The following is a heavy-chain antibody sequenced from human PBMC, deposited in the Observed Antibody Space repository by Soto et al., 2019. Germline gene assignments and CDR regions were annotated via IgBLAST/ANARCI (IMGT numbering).Heavy chain of an antibody. CDR3: ARDGDIGYSSSSEFDY. Sequence: QVQLVQSGAEVKKPGASVKVSCKASGYTFTSYAMHWVRQAPGQRLEWMGWINAGNGNTKYSQKFQGRVTITRDTSASTAYMELSSLRSEDTAVYYCARDGDIGYSSSSEFDYWGQGTLVTVSS. J-gene: IGHJ4*02. V-gene: IGHV1-3*01. CDR2: INAGNGNT. D-gene: IGHD6-6*01. CDR1: GYTFTSYA.